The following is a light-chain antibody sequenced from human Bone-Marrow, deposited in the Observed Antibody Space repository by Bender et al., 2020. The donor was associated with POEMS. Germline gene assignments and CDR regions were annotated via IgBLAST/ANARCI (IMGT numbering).Light chain of an antibody. CDR1: SSNIGAGSD. V-gene: IGLV1-44*01. CDR3: ATWDDSLNGWV. J-gene: IGLJ3*02. CDR2: NNS. Sequence: QSVLTQPPSASGTPGQRVPISCSGSSSNIGAGSDVHWYQQLPGTAPKLVIFNNSQRPSGVPDRFSGSNSGTSASLAISGLLSDDEADFYCATWDDSLNGWVFGGGTKLTVL.